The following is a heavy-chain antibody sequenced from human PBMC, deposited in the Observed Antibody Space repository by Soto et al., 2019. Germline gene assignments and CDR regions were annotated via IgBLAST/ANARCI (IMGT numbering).Heavy chain of an antibody. D-gene: IGHD1-26*01. J-gene: IGHJ4*02. CDR1: GCTFTSYG. CDR3: ARDASVGLNDY. CDR2: ISSYNGNT. Sequence: ASVKVSCKASGCTFTSYGISWVRQAPGQGLEWMGWISSYNGNTKYAQKLQGRVTMTTDTSTSTAYMELRSLRSDDTAVYYCARDASVGLNDYWGQGTLVTVSS. V-gene: IGHV1-18*01.